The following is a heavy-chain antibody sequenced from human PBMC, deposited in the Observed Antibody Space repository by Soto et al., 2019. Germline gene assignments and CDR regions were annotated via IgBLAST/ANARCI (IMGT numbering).Heavy chain of an antibody. D-gene: IGHD1-26*01. CDR2: SYYSGYYSGST. V-gene: IGHV4-61*01. CDR1: GDSVTSDSYF. Sequence: SETLSLTCTVSGDSVTSDSYFWSWIRQPPGKGLEWIGNSYYSGYYSGSTNHNPSLKSRVTMSIDTSNNHFSLDLKSVTAADTAVYYCARTVGAAYYSDFWGQGALVTVSS. J-gene: IGHJ4*02. CDR3: ARTVGAAYYSDF.